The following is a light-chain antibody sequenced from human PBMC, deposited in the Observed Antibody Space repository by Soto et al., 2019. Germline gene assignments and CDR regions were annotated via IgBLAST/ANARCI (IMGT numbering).Light chain of an antibody. CDR3: QQYKSYPWT. CDR2: ATS. J-gene: IGKJ1*01. Sequence: DIQMTQSPPSLSASVGDRVTITCRASKGINNYLAWFQQQPGKAPKPLIYATSTLHSGVPSRFTGSGSGTEFTLTITSLQPEDFVTYYCQQYKSYPWTFGQGTKVEVK. V-gene: IGKV1-16*01. CDR1: KGINNY.